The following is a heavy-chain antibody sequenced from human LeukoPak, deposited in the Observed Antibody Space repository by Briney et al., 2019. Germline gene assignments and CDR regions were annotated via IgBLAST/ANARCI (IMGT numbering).Heavy chain of an antibody. D-gene: IGHD3-3*01. CDR3: ARDVSGGLDY. J-gene: IGHJ4*02. CDR1: GGTFSSYA. Sequence: ASVKVSCKASGGTFSSYATSWVRQAPGQGLEWMGGIIPIFGTANYAQKFQGRVTITADESTSTAYMELSSLRSDDTAVYYCARDVSGGLDYWGQGTLVTVSS. V-gene: IGHV1-69*13. CDR2: IIPIFGTA.